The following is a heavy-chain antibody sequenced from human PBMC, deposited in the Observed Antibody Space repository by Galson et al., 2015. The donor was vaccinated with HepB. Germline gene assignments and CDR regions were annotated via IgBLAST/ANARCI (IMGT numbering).Heavy chain of an antibody. D-gene: IGHD3-10*02. Sequence: SLRLSCAASGITFTSYAMSWVRQAPGKGLEWVSGIIGSGGSTYYADSVEGRFTISRDNSKNTLFLQMNNVRAEDTAVYYCAKRRGRMFQFSNHYSYYAMDVWGQGTTATVSS. CDR2: IIGSGGST. J-gene: IGHJ6*02. CDR1: GITFTSYA. V-gene: IGHV3-23*01. CDR3: AKRRGRMFQFSNHYSYYAMDV.